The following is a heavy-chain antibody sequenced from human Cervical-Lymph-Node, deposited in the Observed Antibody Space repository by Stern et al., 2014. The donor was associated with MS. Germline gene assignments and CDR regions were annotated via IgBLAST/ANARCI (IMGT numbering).Heavy chain of an antibody. CDR1: GGSISSYY. CDR2: IYYIGTT. J-gene: IGHJ4*02. Sequence: QVQLLQSGPGLVKPSETLSLTCTVSGGSISSYYWSWIRQPPGKGLEWIGYIYYIGTTNYNPSLKSRVTISVDTSKNQFSLRLSSVSVADTAVYYCARHGDTSFVYWGQGTLVTISS. V-gene: IGHV4-59*08. D-gene: IGHD2-21*02. CDR3: ARHGDTSFVY.